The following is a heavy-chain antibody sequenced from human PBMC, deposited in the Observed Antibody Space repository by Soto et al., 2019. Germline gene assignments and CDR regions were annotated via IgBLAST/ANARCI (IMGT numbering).Heavy chain of an antibody. CDR1: GGSISSYY. D-gene: IGHD4-17*01. V-gene: IGHV4-59*01. CDR3: AGFYGDYFDY. J-gene: IGHJ4*02. Sequence: SETLSLTCTVSGGSISSYYLSWIRQPPGKGLEWIGYIYYSGSTNYNPSLKSRVTISVDTSKNQFSLKLSSVTAADTAVYYCAGFYGDYFDYWGQGTLVTVSS. CDR2: IYYSGST.